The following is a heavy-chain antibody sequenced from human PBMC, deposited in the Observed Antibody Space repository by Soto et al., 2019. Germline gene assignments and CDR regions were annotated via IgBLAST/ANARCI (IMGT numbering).Heavy chain of an antibody. D-gene: IGHD2-15*01. CDR3: ARAFGGSLYYYGMDV. V-gene: IGHV1-2*02. Sequence: ASVKVSCKASGYTFTGYYMHWVRQAPGQGLEWMGWINPNSGGTNYAQKFQGRVTMTRDTSISTAYMELSRLRSDDTAVYYCARAFGGSLYYYGMDVWGQGTTVTV. CDR1: GYTFTGYY. J-gene: IGHJ6*02. CDR2: INPNSGGT.